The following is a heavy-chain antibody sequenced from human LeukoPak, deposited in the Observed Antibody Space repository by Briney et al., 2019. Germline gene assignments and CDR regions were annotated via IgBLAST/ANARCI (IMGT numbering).Heavy chain of an antibody. CDR2: IYDSGST. Sequence: SETLSLTCTVSGGSIRSSYYYWGWIRQPPGKGLEWIGSIYDSGSTYYNPSLKSRVTISVGRSKDQFSLKLSSVTAADTAVYYCARSIAAAPYAFDIWGQGTMVTVSS. J-gene: IGHJ3*02. CDR1: GGSIRSSYYY. CDR3: ARSIAAAPYAFDI. D-gene: IGHD6-13*01. V-gene: IGHV4-39*07.